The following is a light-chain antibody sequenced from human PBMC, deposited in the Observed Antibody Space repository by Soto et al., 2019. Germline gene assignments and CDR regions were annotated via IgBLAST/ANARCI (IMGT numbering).Light chain of an antibody. V-gene: IGKV1-5*01. CDR1: QSINSL. CDR3: LQYDHYST. Sequence: DIQMTQSPSTLSASVGDSITVTCRASQSINSLVAWYQQHPGKAPKLLIHDASSLENGVPSRFSGSGSRTGFTITITSLQPDDFATYYCLQYDHYSTFGQGTKQEI. J-gene: IGKJ2*01. CDR2: DAS.